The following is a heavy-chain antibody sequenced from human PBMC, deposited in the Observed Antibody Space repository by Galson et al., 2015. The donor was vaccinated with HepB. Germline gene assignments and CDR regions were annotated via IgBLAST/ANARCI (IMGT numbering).Heavy chain of an antibody. V-gene: IGHV3-49*03. CDR1: GFTFGDFA. D-gene: IGHD6-6*01. J-gene: IGHJ4*02. CDR3: TRDGIGARLDF. Sequence: SLRLSCATSGFTFGDFAMNWFRQAPGKGLEWVGFIRSNTYDGTTEYATSMKGRFTISRDDSKSTAYLQMHSLQIEDTAVYFCTRDGIGARLDFWGQGTLVTVSS. CDR2: IRSNTYDGTT.